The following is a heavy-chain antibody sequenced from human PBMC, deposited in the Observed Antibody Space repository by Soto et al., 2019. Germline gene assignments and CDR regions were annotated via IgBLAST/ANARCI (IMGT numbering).Heavy chain of an antibody. V-gene: IGHV1-3*05. CDR1: GYTFTSYA. J-gene: IGHJ3*02. D-gene: IGHD2-2*01. Sequence: QVQLVQSGAEEKKPGASVKVSCKASGYTFTSYAMHWVRQAPGQRLEWMGWINAGNGNTKYSQKFQGRVTITRDTCASTAYMELSSMRSEDTAVYYCAIQWYHDAFDIWGQGTMVTVSS. CDR2: INAGNGNT. CDR3: AIQWYHDAFDI.